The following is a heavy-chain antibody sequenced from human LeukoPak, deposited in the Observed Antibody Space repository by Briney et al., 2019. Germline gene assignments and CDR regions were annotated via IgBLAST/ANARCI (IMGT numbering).Heavy chain of an antibody. CDR1: GGSVSSGSYY. CDR3: ARDIRSVGDTMYFDY. J-gene: IGHJ4*02. Sequence: SETLSLTCIVSGGSVSSGSYYWSWIRQPPGKGLEWIGYIYNSVRTNYNPSLKSRVTISVDTSKNQLSLKLSSVSTADTAVYYCARDIRSVGDTMYFDYWGQGTLVTVSS. D-gene: IGHD1-26*01. CDR2: IYNSVRT. V-gene: IGHV4-61*01.